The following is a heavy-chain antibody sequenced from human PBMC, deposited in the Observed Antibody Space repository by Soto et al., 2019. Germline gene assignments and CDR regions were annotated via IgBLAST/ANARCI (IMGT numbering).Heavy chain of an antibody. J-gene: IGHJ6*02. D-gene: IGHD3-3*01. CDR3: ARGDTIFGGTYGMDV. CDR1: GFTFSSYA. CDR2: ISYDGSNK. Sequence: QVQLVESGGGVVQPGRSLRLSCAASGFTFSSYAMHWVRQAPGKGLEWVAVISYDGSNKYYADSVKGRFTISRDNSKNTMYLQMNSLRAEDTAVYYCARGDTIFGGTYGMDVWGQGTTVTVSS. V-gene: IGHV3-30-3*01.